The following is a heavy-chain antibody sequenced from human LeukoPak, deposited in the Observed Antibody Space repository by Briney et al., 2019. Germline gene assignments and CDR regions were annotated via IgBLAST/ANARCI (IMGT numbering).Heavy chain of an antibody. V-gene: IGHV3-7*04. Sequence: PGGSLRLSCAASGFTFSTFWMTWVRQAQGKGLEWVANIKQDGGQKYYVDSVQGRFTISRDNGKNSLYLQMSSLRAEDTAVYYCARVREGDAFDIWGQGTMVTVFS. J-gene: IGHJ3*02. CDR1: GFTFSTFW. D-gene: IGHD3-10*01. CDR2: IKQDGGQK. CDR3: ARVREGDAFDI.